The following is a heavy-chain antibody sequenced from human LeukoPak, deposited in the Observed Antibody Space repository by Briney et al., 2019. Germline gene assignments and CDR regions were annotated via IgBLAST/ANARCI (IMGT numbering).Heavy chain of an antibody. CDR3: ARLARGRAPLDY. CDR1: GGSFSGYY. Sequence: TPSETLSLTCAVYGGSFSGYYWSWIRQPPGKGLEWIGEINHSGSTNYNPSLKSRVTISVDTSKNQFSLKLSSVTAADTAVYYCARLARGRAPLDYWGQGTLVTVSS. CDR2: INHSGST. V-gene: IGHV4-34*01. J-gene: IGHJ4*02.